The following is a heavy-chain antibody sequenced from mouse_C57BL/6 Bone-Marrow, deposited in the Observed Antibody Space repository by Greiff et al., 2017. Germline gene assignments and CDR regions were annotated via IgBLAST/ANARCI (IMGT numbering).Heavy chain of an antibody. D-gene: IGHD1-1*01. CDR1: GYTFTSYG. CDR2: IYPRSGNT. CDR3: ARGITTVPYAMDY. Sequence: QVQLKESGAELARPGASVKLSCKASGYTFTSYGISWVKQRTGQGLEWIGEIYPRSGNTYYNEKFKGKATLTADKSSSTAYMELRSLTSEDSAVYFCARGITTVPYAMDYWGQGTSVTVSS. V-gene: IGHV1-81*01. J-gene: IGHJ4*01.